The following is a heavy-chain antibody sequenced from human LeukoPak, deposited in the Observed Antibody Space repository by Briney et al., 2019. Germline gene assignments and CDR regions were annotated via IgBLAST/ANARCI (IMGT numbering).Heavy chain of an antibody. D-gene: IGHD2-21*01. Sequence: GGSLRLSCAASGFTFSSYAMHWVRQAPGKGLEYVSAISSNGGSTYYANSVKGRFTISRDNSKNTLYLQMGSLRAEDMAVYYCARAGLFGGTCFDYWGQGTLVTVSS. CDR3: ARAGLFGGTCFDY. V-gene: IGHV3-64*01. J-gene: IGHJ4*02. CDR1: GFTFSSYA. CDR2: ISSNGGST.